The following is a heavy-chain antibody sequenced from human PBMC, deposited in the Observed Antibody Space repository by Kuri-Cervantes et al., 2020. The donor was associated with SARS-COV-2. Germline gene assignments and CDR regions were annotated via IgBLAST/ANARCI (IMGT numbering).Heavy chain of an antibody. CDR1: GFTFTTFA. D-gene: IGHD4-17*01. Sequence: LSLTCAASGFTFTTFAMSWVRQAPGKGLEWVSSLSSSSSYIYYADSVRGRSTISRDNARNSLHLQMNSLRVDDTAVYYCARVMYGDYPGHHDTFDVWGQGTMVTVSS. CDR2: LSSSSSYI. V-gene: IGHV3-21*01. CDR3: ARVMYGDYPGHHDTFDV. J-gene: IGHJ3*01.